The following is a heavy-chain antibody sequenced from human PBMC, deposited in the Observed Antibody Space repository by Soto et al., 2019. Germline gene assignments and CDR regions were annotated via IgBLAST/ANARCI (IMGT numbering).Heavy chain of an antibody. D-gene: IGHD6-13*01. CDR2: ISYDGSNK. J-gene: IGHJ4*02. CDR3: ARVVKGIAAAVTDRSLCY. Sequence: GGSLRLSCAASGFTFSSYAMHWVRQAPGKGLEWVAVISYDGSNKYYADSVKGRFTISRDNSKNTLYLQMNSLRAEDTAVYYCARVVKGIAAAVTDRSLCYWGQGTLVTVSS. CDR1: GFTFSSYA. V-gene: IGHV3-30-3*01.